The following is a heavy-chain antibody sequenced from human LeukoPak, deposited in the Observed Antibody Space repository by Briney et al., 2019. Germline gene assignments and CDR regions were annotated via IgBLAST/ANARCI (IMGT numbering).Heavy chain of an antibody. V-gene: IGHV3-30*18. Sequence: PGGSLRLSCAASGFTFGSYGMHWVRQAPGKGLEWLAVISFDGTNKYYADSVKGRFTISRYNSNNTLYLQMNSLRAKDTAVYYCAKDGQIVGVVPRDFKYGMDVWGQGTTVTVSS. CDR2: ISFDGTNK. D-gene: IGHD3-3*01. J-gene: IGHJ6*02. CDR1: GFTFGSYG. CDR3: AKDGQIVGVVPRDFKYGMDV.